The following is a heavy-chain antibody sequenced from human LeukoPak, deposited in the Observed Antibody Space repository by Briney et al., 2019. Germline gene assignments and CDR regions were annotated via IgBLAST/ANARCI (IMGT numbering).Heavy chain of an antibody. CDR2: INPNSGGT. V-gene: IGHV1-2*02. J-gene: IGHJ6*03. CDR1: GNTFTGYY. Sequence: ASVKVSCKASGNTFTGYYMHWVRQAPGQGLEWMGWINPNSGGTNYAQKFQGRVTMTRDTSISTAYMELSRLRSDDTAVYYCARVGGIAVAGTGVYYMDVWGKGTTVTISS. D-gene: IGHD6-19*01. CDR3: ARVGGIAVAGTGVYYMDV.